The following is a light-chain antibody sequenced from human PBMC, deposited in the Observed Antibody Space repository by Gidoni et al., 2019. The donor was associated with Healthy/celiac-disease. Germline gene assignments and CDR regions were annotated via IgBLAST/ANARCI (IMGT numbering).Light chain of an antibody. Sequence: SQSVSSYLAWYQQKPGQAPRLLIYDASNRATGIPARFSGSGSGTDFTLTISSLEPEDFAVYYCQQRSNWPPITFGQGTRLEIK. CDR1: QSVSSY. V-gene: IGKV3-11*01. J-gene: IGKJ5*01. CDR2: DAS. CDR3: QQRSNWPPIT.